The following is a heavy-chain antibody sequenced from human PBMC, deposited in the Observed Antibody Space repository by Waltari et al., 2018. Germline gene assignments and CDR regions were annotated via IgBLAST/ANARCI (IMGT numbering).Heavy chain of an antibody. CDR1: GFTVSGNY. J-gene: IGHJ3*02. V-gene: IGHV3-53*02. CDR2: IYSGGST. Sequence: EVQLVETGGGLIQPGGSLRLSCAASGFTVSGNYMSWVRQAPGRGLGWVSVIYSGGSTYYADSVKGRFTSSRDNSKNTLYLQMNSLRAEDTAVYYCATRGSYYDFWSGYPDAFDIWGQGTMVTVSS. D-gene: IGHD3-3*01. CDR3: ATRGSYYDFWSGYPDAFDI.